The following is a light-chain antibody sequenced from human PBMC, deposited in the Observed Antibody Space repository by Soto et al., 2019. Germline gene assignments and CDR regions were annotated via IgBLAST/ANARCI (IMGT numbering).Light chain of an antibody. Sequence: QSVLTQPPSVSAAPGQQVTISCSGSSSNIGSHSVSWYQQLPGTAPKLLIYENNKRPSGSPDRCSGSKSGTSATLGITGLQTGDEADYYCGTWDNSLSGGVFGGGTKLTVL. CDR2: ENN. V-gene: IGLV1-51*02. CDR1: SSNIGSHS. J-gene: IGLJ3*02. CDR3: GTWDNSLSGGV.